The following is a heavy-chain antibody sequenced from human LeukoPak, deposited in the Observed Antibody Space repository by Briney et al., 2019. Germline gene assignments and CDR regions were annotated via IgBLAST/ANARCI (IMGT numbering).Heavy chain of an antibody. J-gene: IGHJ6*02. D-gene: IGHD3-10*01. CDR3: ARDQTLLWFGEPPYGMDV. Sequence: GGSLRLSCAASGFTFSSYSMNWVRQAPGKGLEWVSSISSTSSYIYYADSVKGRSTISGDNAKHSLYLQMNSLRAEDTAVYYCARDQTLLWFGEPPYGMDVWGQGTTVTVSS. V-gene: IGHV3-21*04. CDR1: GFTFSSYS. CDR2: ISSTSSYI.